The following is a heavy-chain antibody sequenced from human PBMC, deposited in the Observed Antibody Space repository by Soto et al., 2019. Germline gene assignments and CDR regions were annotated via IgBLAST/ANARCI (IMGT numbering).Heavy chain of an antibody. CDR1: GYTFTGYY. V-gene: IGHV1-2*04. CDR3: AIGWDLGYCSGGSCYSRSPPSSYYGMDV. D-gene: IGHD2-15*01. Sequence: GASVKVSCKASGYTFTGYYMHWVRQAPGQGLEWMGWINPNSGGTNYAQKFQGWVTMTRDTSISTAYMELSRLRSDDTAVYYCAIGWDLGYCSGGSCYSRSPPSSYYGMDVWGQGTTVTVSS. CDR2: INPNSGGT. J-gene: IGHJ6*02.